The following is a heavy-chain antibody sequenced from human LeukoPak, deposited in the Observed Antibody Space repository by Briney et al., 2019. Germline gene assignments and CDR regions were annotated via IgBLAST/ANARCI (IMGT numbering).Heavy chain of an antibody. CDR2: IWYDGSNK. D-gene: IGHD3-3*01. J-gene: IGHJ4*02. CDR3: ARDRSYDFWSGYSTPDY. V-gene: IGHV3-33*01. Sequence: YGMHWXRXAPGKGLEWVAVIWYDGSNKYYADSVKGRFTISRDNSKNTLDLQMNSLRAEDTAVYYRARDRSYDFWSGYSTPDYWGQGTLVTVSS. CDR1: YG.